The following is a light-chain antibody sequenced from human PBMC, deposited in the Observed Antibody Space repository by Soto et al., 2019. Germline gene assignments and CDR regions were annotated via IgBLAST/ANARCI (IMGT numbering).Light chain of an antibody. CDR1: QSVSSNF. Sequence: EVVLTQSPDTLSLSPGERATLSCRASQSVSSNFLAWYQQKPGQAPRLLIYGAYNRATGIQDKFNGSGSGTDFTLTIRRLEPEDFAMYYCQQYGSSPRTFGQGTKVDIK. CDR3: QQYGSSPRT. CDR2: GAY. J-gene: IGKJ1*01. V-gene: IGKV3-20*01.